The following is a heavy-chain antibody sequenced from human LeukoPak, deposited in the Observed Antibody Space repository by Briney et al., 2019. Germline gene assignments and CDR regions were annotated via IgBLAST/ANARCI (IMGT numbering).Heavy chain of an antibody. CDR3: ASLPIMITFGGVIVRDY. Sequence: GASVKVSCKASGYTFTSYGISWVRQAPGQGLEWMGWISAYNGNTNYAQKLQGRVTMTTDTSTSTAYMELRSLRSDDTAVYYCASLPIMITFGGVIVRDYWGQGTLVTVSS. J-gene: IGHJ4*02. D-gene: IGHD3-16*02. V-gene: IGHV1-18*04. CDR1: GYTFTSYG. CDR2: ISAYNGNT.